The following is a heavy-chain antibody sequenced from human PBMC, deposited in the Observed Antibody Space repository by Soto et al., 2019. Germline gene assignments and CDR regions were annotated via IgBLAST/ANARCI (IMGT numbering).Heavy chain of an antibody. CDR3: VRVGRLGGY. Sequence: EVQLVESGGGLVQPGGSLRLSCAASGFTFSTYWMSWVRQAPGKGLEWVANIKEDGSEKYYVGSVKGRFTFSRDNANTSLYLQTNSLRAEDTAVYYCVRVGRLGGYWGQGTVVTVSS. J-gene: IGHJ4*02. CDR2: IKEDGSEK. V-gene: IGHV3-7*03. D-gene: IGHD3-16*01. CDR1: GFTFSTYW.